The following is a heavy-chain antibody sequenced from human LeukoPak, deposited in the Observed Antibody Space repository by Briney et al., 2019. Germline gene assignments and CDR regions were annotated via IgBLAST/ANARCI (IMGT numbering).Heavy chain of an antibody. V-gene: IGHV1-2*06. CDR2: INPNSGGT. J-gene: IGHJ3*02. CDR1: GYTFTGYY. CDR3: ARDAGGTDAFDI. D-gene: IGHD6-25*01. Sequence: ASVTVSCKASGYTFTGYYMHWVRLAPGQGLEWMGRINPNSGGTNYAQKFQGRVTMTRDTSISTAYMELSRLRSDDTAVYYCARDAGGTDAFDIWGQGIMVTVSS.